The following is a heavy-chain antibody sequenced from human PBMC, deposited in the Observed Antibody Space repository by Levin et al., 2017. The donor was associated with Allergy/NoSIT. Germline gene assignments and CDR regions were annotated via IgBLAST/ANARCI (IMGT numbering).Heavy chain of an antibody. Sequence: ASVKVSCKASGYTFTAYYLHWVRQAPGQGLEWMGWINPNSGGTNYAQKFQGRVTMTRDASINTAYMELNRLTSDDTAVYYCARDLSGTSYWGQGTLVTVSS. CDR1: GYTFTAYY. J-gene: IGHJ4*02. CDR3: ARDLSGTSY. V-gene: IGHV1-2*02. D-gene: IGHD1-14*01. CDR2: INPNSGGT.